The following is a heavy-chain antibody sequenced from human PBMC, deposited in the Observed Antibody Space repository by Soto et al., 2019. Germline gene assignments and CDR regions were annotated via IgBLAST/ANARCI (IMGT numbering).Heavy chain of an antibody. V-gene: IGHV1-18*01. J-gene: IGHJ5*02. D-gene: IGHD1-1*01. CDR2: ISAYNGNT. Sequence: ASVKVSCKASGYTFTSYGISWVRQAPGQGLEWMGWISAYNGNTNYAQKLQGRVTMTTDTSTSKAYMDLRSLRSDDTAVYYCARDFVNNYDAWFDPWGQGTLVTVSS. CDR3: ARDFVNNYDAWFDP. CDR1: GYTFTSYG.